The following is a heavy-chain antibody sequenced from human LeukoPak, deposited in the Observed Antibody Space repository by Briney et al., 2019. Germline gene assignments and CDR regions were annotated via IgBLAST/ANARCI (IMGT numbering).Heavy chain of an antibody. J-gene: IGHJ2*01. Sequence: SETLSLTCTVSGGSISSYYWSWIRQPPGKGLEWIGYIYYSGSTNYNPSLKSRVTISVDTSKNQFSLKLSSVTAADTAVYYCARAHTWTTVTTSTWYFDLWGRGTLVPVSS. CDR3: ARAHTWTTVTTSTWYFDL. V-gene: IGHV4-59*01. D-gene: IGHD4-17*01. CDR2: IYYSGST. CDR1: GGSISSYY.